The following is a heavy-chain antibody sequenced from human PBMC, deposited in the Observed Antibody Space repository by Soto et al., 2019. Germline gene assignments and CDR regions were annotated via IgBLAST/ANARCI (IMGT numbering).Heavy chain of an antibody. V-gene: IGHV1-18*01. Sequence: ASVKVSCKASGYSFTSYGISWVRQAPGQGPEWMGWISPYNDNTNYAQKFQGRVTVTTDTSTNTVYMEMRSLRSDDTAVYYCARERYCSDGTCYPKELFDHWGQGTLVTVSS. D-gene: IGHD2-15*01. CDR1: GYSFTSYG. J-gene: IGHJ4*02. CDR2: ISPYNDNT. CDR3: ARERYCSDGTCYPKELFDH.